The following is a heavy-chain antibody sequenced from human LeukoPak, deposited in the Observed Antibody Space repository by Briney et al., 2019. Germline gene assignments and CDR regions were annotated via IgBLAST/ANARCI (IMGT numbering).Heavy chain of an antibody. V-gene: IGHV3-23*01. J-gene: IGHJ4*02. D-gene: IGHD3-9*01. Sequence: PGGSLRLSCAASGFTFSSYAMSWVRQAPGKGLGWVSAISGSGGSTYYADSVKGRFTISRDNSKNTLYLQMNSLRAEDTAVYYCAKDGGFAYDILTGYYYFDYWGQGTLVTVSS. CDR2: ISGSGGST. CDR3: AKDGGFAYDILTGYYYFDY. CDR1: GFTFSSYA.